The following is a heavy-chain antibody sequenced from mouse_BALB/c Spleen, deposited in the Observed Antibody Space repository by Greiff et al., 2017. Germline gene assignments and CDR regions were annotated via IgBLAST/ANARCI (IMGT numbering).Heavy chain of an antibody. CDR2: INPYNGAT. CDR1: GYSFTGYY. V-gene: IGHV1-31*01. Sequence: VQLQQSGPELVKPGASVKISCKASGYSFTGYYMHWVKQSHVKSLEWIGRINPYNGATSYNQNFKDKASLTVDKSSSTAYMELHSLTSEDSAVYYCAIESPEGFAYWGQGTLVTVSA. CDR3: AIESPEGFAY. J-gene: IGHJ3*01.